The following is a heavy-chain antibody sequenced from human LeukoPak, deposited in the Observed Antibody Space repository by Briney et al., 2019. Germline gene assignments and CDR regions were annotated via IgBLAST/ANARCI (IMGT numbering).Heavy chain of an antibody. V-gene: IGHV3-23*01. J-gene: IGHJ4*02. CDR1: GFTFSLCA. Sequence: PGGSLRLSCAASGFTFSLCAMNWVRQAPGKGLEWVSGISGSGGSTYYADSVKGRFTISRDSSKSTVYLQMNSLRAEDTAVYYCAKADGSYKTLIDYWGQGTLVTVSS. CDR3: AKADGSYKTLIDY. D-gene: IGHD3-10*01. CDR2: ISGSGGST.